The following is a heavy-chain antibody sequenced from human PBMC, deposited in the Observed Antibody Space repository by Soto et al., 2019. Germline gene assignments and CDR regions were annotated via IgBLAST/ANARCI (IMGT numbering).Heavy chain of an antibody. CDR1: GRSFSGYY. V-gene: IGHV4-34*01. D-gene: IGHD6-19*01. J-gene: IGHJ4*02. CDR3: ARVSDSSGSE. Sequence: SETLSLTCAVYGRSFSGYYWSWIRQPPGKGLEWIGEINHSGSTNYNPSLKSRVTISVDTSKNQFSLKLSSVTAADTAVYYCARVSDSSGSEWGQVTLVTVSS. CDR2: INHSGST.